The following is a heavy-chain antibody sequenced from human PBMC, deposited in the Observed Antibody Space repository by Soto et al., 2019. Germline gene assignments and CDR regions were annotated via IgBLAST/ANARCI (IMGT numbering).Heavy chain of an antibody. J-gene: IGHJ6*02. V-gene: IGHV3-23*01. Sequence: GGSLRLSCLSSGFTFSDYAMTWVRHVPGRGLEWVASLDGAGGSTYYADSVRGRFTISRDNSQNTLFLQMKRLTVDDTAIYYCAAPRDEYGSGVSWFTYGMDIWGQGTTVTVSS. CDR3: AAPRDEYGSGVSWFTYGMDI. CDR1: GFTFSDYA. D-gene: IGHD3-10*01. CDR2: LDGAGGST.